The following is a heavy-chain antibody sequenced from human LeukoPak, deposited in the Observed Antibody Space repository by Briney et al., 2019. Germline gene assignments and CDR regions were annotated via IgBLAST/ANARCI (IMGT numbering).Heavy chain of an antibody. D-gene: IGHD5-12*01. CDR1: GYTFTGYY. CDR2: INPNSGGT. V-gene: IGHV1-2*02. J-gene: IGHJ6*03. CDR3: ARLRGGRVATIAYYYYYYMDV. Sequence: ASVKVSCKASGYTFTGYYMHWVRQAPGQGLEWMGWINPNSGGTNYAQKFQGRVTMTRDTSISTAYMELSRLRSDDTAVYYCARLRGGRVATIAYYYYYYMDVWGKGTTVTISS.